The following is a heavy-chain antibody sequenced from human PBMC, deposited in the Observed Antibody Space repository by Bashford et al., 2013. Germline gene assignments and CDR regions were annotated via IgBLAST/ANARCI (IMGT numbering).Heavy chain of an antibody. CDR1: GYSFSNYW. CDR3: ARLDCSGGTCLDWFDP. D-gene: IGHD2-15*01. CDR2: IWPPDSDT. Sequence: GESLKISCKGSGYSFSNYWIGWARQMPGKGLEWMGIIWPPDSDTRYSPSFEGQVTISADKSINTAYLQWSSLKASDTAMYYCARLDCSGGTCLDWFDPWGQGTLVTVSS. J-gene: IGHJ5*02. V-gene: IGHV5-51*01.